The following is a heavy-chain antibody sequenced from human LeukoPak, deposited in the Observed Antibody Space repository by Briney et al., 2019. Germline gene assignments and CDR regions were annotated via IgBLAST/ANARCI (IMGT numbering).Heavy chain of an antibody. CDR1: GGSISSSSYY. CDR3: ARGDSGWTKYFQH. D-gene: IGHD6-19*01. CDR2: IYYSGST. J-gene: IGHJ1*01. Sequence: SETLSLTCTVSGGSISSSSYYWGWIRQPPGKGLEWIGSIYYSGSTNYNPSLKSRVTISVDTSKNQFSLKLSSVTAADTAVYYCARGDSGWTKYFQHWGQGTLVTVSS. V-gene: IGHV4-39*01.